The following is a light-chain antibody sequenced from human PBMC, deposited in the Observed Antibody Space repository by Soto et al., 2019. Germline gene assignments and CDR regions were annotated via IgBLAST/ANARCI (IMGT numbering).Light chain of an antibody. CDR1: SGSIASNH. Sequence: NFMLTQSHSVSESPGKTVTISCTRSSGSIASNHVQWYQQRPGSAPTTVIYKNDQRPSGVPDRFSGSIDSSSNSASLTISGLKTEDEADYYCQSFDSTNVVFGGGTKLTVL. J-gene: IGLJ3*02. CDR3: QSFDSTNVV. V-gene: IGLV6-57*04. CDR2: KND.